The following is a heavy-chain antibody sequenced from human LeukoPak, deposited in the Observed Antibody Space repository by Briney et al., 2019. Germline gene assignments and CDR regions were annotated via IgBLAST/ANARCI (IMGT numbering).Heavy chain of an antibody. Sequence: GGSLRLSCAASGFTFDDYGMSWVRQAPGKGLEWVSGINWNGGSTGYADSVKGRFTISRDNAKNSLYLQMNSLRAEDTALYYCAKDASLWFGELLRPGYFDYWGQGTLVTVSS. CDR2: INWNGGST. CDR3: AKDASLWFGELLRPGYFDY. V-gene: IGHV3-20*04. J-gene: IGHJ4*02. CDR1: GFTFDDYG. D-gene: IGHD3-10*01.